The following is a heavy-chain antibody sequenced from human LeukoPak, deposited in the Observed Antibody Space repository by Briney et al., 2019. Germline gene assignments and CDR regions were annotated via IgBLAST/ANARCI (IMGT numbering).Heavy chain of an antibody. V-gene: IGHV4-39*02. CDR2: IYQSGSGSS. CDR3: ASTLRFLPYRRFDY. J-gene: IGHJ4*02. Sequence: ASETLSLTCSVSGGSIISTNYYWGWIRQPPGKGLEWIGSIYQSGSGSSYYNPSLKSRVTIPGDTSKNHFFLRLSSVTAADTAVYYCASTLRFLPYRRFDYWGQGTLVTVPS. D-gene: IGHD3-3*01. CDR1: GGSIISTNYY.